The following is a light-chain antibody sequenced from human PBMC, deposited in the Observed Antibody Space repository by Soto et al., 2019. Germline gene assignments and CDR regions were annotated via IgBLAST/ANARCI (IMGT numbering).Light chain of an antibody. J-gene: IGLJ2*01. CDR1: SGHNTDS. CDR2: LKSDGSH. CDR3: QTWATGIQV. V-gene: IGLV4-69*01. Sequence: QSVLTQSPSASASLGASVKLTCTLSSGHNTDSIAWHQQQPEKGPRFLMKLKSDGSHSRGDGIPDRFSGSSSGAERYLTISSLQSEDEADYYCQTWATGIQVFGGGTKLTVL.